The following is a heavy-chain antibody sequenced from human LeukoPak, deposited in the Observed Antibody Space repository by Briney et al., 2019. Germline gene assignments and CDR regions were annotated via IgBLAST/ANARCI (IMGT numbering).Heavy chain of an antibody. Sequence: SETLSLTCTVSGGSISSSSYYWGWIRQHPGKGLEWIGYIYYSGSTYYNPSLKSRVTISVDTSKNQFSLKLSSVTAADTAVYYCARDNSKLYYYDSSGYSGAFDIWGQGTMVTVSS. J-gene: IGHJ3*02. V-gene: IGHV4-31*03. CDR1: GGSISSSSYY. CDR3: ARDNSKLYYYDSSGYSGAFDI. D-gene: IGHD3-22*01. CDR2: IYYSGST.